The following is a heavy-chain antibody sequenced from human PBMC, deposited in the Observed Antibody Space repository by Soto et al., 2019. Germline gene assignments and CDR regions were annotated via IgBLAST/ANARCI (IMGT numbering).Heavy chain of an antibody. CDR1: GFTFSSYG. Sequence: EGSLKLSSAAFGFTFSSYGMHWVRQATGKGLEWVAVISYDGSNKYYADSVKGRFTISRDNSKNTLYLQMNSLRAEDTAVYYCAKDPAYGGYYYYGMDVWGQGTTVTVSS. D-gene: IGHD2-21*01. J-gene: IGHJ6*02. CDR3: AKDPAYGGYYYYGMDV. V-gene: IGHV3-30*18. CDR2: ISYDGSNK.